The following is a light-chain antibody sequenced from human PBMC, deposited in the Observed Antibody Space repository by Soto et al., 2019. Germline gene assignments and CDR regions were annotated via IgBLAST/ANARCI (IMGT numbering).Light chain of an antibody. CDR3: QQYHSWPPRT. Sequence: EIVMTQYPTILSVSTGERATLSCRASQSVSSNLAWYQQKPGQAPRLLIYGVYTRAPGIPARFSGSGSGTEFTLTISSLQSEDFAVYYCQQYHSWPPRTFGQGTKVDIK. CDR2: GVY. CDR1: QSVSSN. V-gene: IGKV3D-15*01. J-gene: IGKJ1*01.